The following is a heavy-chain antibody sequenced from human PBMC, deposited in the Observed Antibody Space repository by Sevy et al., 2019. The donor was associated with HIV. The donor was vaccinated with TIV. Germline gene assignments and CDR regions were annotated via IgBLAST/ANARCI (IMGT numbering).Heavy chain of an antibody. CDR3: ASRGYDFWSGYYKVYYGMDV. CDR2: IYHSGST. J-gene: IGHJ6*02. V-gene: IGHV4-4*02. Sequence: SETLSLTCAVSGGSISSSNWWSWVRQPPGKGLERIGEIYHSGSTNYNPSLKSRVTISVDKSKNQFSLKLSSVTAADTAVYYCASRGYDFWSGYYKVYYGMDVWGQGTTVTVSS. CDR1: GGSISSSNW. D-gene: IGHD3-3*01.